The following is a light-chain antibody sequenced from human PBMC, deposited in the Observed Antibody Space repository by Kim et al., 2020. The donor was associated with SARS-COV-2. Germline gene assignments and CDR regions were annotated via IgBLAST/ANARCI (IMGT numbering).Light chain of an antibody. J-gene: IGLJ2*01. CDR2: DEN. V-gene: IGLV3-19*01. Sequence: SSELTQDPAVSVALGQTVGITCQGDSLRNYYASWYQQKPGQAPILVIYDENIRPSGIPDRFVGSSSGNTASLTITGAQAEDEADYYCNSRDSSGNHWFFGGGTKVTVL. CDR1: SLRNYY. CDR3: NSRDSSGNHWF.